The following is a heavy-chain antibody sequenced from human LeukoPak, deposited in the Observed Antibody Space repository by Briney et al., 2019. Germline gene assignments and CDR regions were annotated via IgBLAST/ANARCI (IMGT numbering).Heavy chain of an antibody. D-gene: IGHD2-15*01. J-gene: IGHJ6*02. Sequence: GGSLRLSCAASGFTFSSYGMHWVRQAPGKGLEWVAVISYDGSNKYYADSVKGRFTISRDNSKNTLYLQMNSLRGEDTAVYYCARNNSPSGEVVAAKLPLPSYDYGMDVWGQGTTVTVSS. CDR2: ISYDGSNK. CDR3: ARNNSPSGEVVAAKLPLPSYDYGMDV. V-gene: IGHV3-30*03. CDR1: GFTFSSYG.